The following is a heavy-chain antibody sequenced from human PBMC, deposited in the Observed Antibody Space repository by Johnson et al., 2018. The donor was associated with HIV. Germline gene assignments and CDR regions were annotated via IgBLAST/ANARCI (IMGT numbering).Heavy chain of an antibody. V-gene: IGHV3-30*18. CDR2: ISYDGSNK. Sequence: QVQLVESGGGVVQPGRSLRLSCAASGFTFSSYGIHWVRQVPGKGLEWVAVISYDGSNKYYADSVKGRFTISRDNSNNTLYLHMNSLRPDDTGVYYCAKDKFMFLDNPVDAFDVWGQGTMVTFSS. CDR1: GFTFSSYG. D-gene: IGHD3/OR15-3a*01. CDR3: AKDKFMFLDNPVDAFDV. J-gene: IGHJ3*01.